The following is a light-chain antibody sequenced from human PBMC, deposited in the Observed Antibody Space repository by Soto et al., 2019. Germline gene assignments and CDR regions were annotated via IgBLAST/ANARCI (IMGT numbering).Light chain of an antibody. CDR1: QSISSW. J-gene: IGKJ2*01. Sequence: DIQMTQSPSTLSASVGDRVTITCRASQSISSWLAWYQQKPGKAPKLLIYKASSLESGVPSRFSGSGSGTEFTLTISSLQPDDFASYYCQQYDNYPRTFGQGTNLEIK. V-gene: IGKV1-5*03. CDR3: QQYDNYPRT. CDR2: KAS.